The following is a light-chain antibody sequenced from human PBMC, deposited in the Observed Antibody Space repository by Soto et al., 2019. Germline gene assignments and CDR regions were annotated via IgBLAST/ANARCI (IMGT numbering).Light chain of an antibody. CDR1: SRDIGIYNY. CDR3: SSFTIVSTRV. J-gene: IGLJ3*02. Sequence: QSALTQPASVSGTPGQSITISCTGTSRDIGIYNYVSWYQHHPDKAPKLLLYEVSNRPSGVSDRFSGSKSGNTASLTISGLQPEDEADYYCSSFTIVSTRVFGGGTQLTVL. CDR2: EVS. V-gene: IGLV2-14*01.